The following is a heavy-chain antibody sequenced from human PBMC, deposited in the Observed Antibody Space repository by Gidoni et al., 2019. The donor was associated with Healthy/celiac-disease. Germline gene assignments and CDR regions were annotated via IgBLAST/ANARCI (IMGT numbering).Heavy chain of an antibody. Sequence: QLQLQESGPGLVKPSETLSLTCTVSGGSISSSSYYWGWIRQPPGKGLEWIGSIYYSVSTYYNPSLKSRVTISVDTSKNQFSLKLSSVTAADTAVYYCARGIGGSYHQGDFDYWGQGTLVTVSS. CDR2: IYYSVST. D-gene: IGHD1-26*01. J-gene: IGHJ4*02. CDR1: GGSISSSSYY. V-gene: IGHV4-39*01. CDR3: ARGIGGSYHQGDFDY.